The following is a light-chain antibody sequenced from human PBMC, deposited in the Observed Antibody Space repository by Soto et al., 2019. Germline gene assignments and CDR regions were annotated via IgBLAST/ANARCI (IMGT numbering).Light chain of an antibody. CDR2: EVS. Sequence: QSVLTQPPSASGSPGQSVTISCTGTSSDVGGYNYVSWYQQHPRKAPKLMIYEVSKRPSGVPDRFSGSKSGNTASLTVSGLQAEDEADYYCSSYAGSNNLVVFGGGTQLTVL. CDR3: SSYAGSNNLVV. V-gene: IGLV2-8*01. J-gene: IGLJ2*01. CDR1: SSDVGGYNY.